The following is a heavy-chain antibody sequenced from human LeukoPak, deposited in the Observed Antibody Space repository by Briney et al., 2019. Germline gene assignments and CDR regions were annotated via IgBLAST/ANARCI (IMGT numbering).Heavy chain of an antibody. J-gene: IGHJ4*02. V-gene: IGHV3-74*01. CDR2: ISPTGSTT. CDR1: GFSFSGHW. D-gene: IGHD6-6*01. CDR3: ARGPNSNWSGLDF. Sequence: GGSLRLSCTASGFSFSGHWMHWARQLPGKGLVWVSRISPTGSTTSYADSVKGRFTVSGDNAKNTLYLQANNLRAEDTAVYYCARGPNSNWSGLDFWGQGTLLTVSS.